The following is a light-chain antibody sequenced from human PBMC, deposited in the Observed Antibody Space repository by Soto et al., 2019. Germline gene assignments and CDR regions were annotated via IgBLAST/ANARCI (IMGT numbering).Light chain of an antibody. J-gene: IGLJ1*01. CDR1: KSNIGVGYD. Sequence: QSGLTQPPSVSGAPGQRVTISCTGTKSNIGVGYDVHCYQQIPGTAPKVLIYGNSNRPSGVPDRFSGSKSGTSASLAITGLQAEDEADYYCQSYDNGLGALYVFGTGTKVTVL. CDR3: QSYDNGLGALYV. CDR2: GNS. V-gene: IGLV1-40*01.